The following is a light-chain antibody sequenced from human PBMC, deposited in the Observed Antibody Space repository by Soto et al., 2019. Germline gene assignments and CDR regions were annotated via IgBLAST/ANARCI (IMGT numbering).Light chain of an antibody. CDR2: DVS. CDR3: CSYAGSYTLV. V-gene: IGLV2-11*01. Sequence: QSALTQPRSVSGSPGQSVTISCTGTSSDVGGHNYVSWYQQHPGKAPKLMIYDVSKRPSGVPDRFSGSKSDNTASLTISGLQVEDEADYYCCSYAGSYTLVFGGGTKLTVL. J-gene: IGLJ3*02. CDR1: SSDVGGHNY.